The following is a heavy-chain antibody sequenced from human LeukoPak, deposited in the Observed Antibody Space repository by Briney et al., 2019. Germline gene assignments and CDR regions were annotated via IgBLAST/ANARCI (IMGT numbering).Heavy chain of an antibody. CDR2: IIPIFGTA. J-gene: IGHJ5*02. CDR3: ASPRADCSSTSCSDLRFDP. Sequence: SVKVSCKASGGTFSSYAISWVRQAPGQGLEWMGGIIPIFGTANYAQKFQGRVTITADESTSTAYTELSSLRSQDTAVYYCASPRADCSSTSCSDLRFDPWGQGTLVTVSS. D-gene: IGHD2-2*01. V-gene: IGHV1-69*13. CDR1: GGTFSSYA.